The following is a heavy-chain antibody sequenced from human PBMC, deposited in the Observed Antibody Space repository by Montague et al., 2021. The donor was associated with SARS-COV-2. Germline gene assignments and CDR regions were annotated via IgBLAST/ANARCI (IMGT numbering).Heavy chain of an antibody. V-gene: IGHV4-39*01. J-gene: IGHJ4*02. CDR2: FYYAGGT. D-gene: IGHD4-17*01. CDR1: GGSVSSISSH. Sequence: SETLSLTCTVSGGSVSSISSHWVWIRQPPGQGLEYIGSFYYAGGTQYNPSLKSRVTISVDTSNDQFSLKMNSVTAADTAVYFCARLYGSSFDYWGQGTLVTVSS. CDR3: ARLYGSSFDY.